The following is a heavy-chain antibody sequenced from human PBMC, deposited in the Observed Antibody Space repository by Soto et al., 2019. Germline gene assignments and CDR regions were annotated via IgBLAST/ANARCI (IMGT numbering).Heavy chain of an antibody. CDR1: GGTFSSYA. CDR2: IIPIFGTA. J-gene: IGHJ6*03. CDR3: ARDGFYCSSTSCDGAGSYYYYYMDV. V-gene: IGHV1-69*13. D-gene: IGHD2-2*01. Sequence: ASVKVSCKASGGTFSSYAISWVRQAPGQGLEWMGGIIPIFGTANYAQKFQGRVTITADESTSTAYMELSSLRSEDTVVYYCARDGFYCSSTSCDGAGSYYYYYMDVWGKGTTVTVSS.